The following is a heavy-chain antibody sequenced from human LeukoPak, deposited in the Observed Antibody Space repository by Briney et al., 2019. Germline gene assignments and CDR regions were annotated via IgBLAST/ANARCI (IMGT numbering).Heavy chain of an antibody. J-gene: IGHJ4*02. CDR1: GGSVSSGSYY. V-gene: IGHV4-61*01. Sequence: PSETLSLTCTVSGGSVSSGSYYWSWIRQPPGKGLEWIGYIYYSGSTNYNPSLKSRVTISVDTSKNQFSLKLSSVTAADTAVYYCARGRITQRWLQRPHYYFDYWGQGTLVTVSS. D-gene: IGHD5-24*01. CDR2: IYYSGST. CDR3: ARGRITQRWLQRPHYYFDY.